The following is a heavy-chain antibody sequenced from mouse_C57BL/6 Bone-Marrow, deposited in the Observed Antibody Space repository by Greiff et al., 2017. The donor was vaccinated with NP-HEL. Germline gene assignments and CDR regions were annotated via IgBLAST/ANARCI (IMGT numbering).Heavy chain of an antibody. V-gene: IGHV1-80*01. D-gene: IGHD1-1*01. CDR1: GYAFSSYW. CDR3: ARFTTVYYFDY. Sequence: QVQLQQSGAELVKPGASVKISCKASGYAFSSYWMNWVKQRPGKGLEWIGQIYPGDGDTNYNGKFKGKATLTADKSSSTAYMQLSSLTSEDSAVYCCARFTTVYYFDYWGQGTTLTVSS. CDR2: IYPGDGDT. J-gene: IGHJ2*01.